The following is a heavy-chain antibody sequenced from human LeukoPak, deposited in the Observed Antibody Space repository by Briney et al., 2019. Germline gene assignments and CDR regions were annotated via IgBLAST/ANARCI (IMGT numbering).Heavy chain of an antibody. CDR1: GGSISSYY. V-gene: IGHV4-4*09. D-gene: IGHD1-7*01. CDR2: IYISGST. Sequence: PSETLSLTCTVSGGSISSYYWSWVRQPPGKGLEWIGDIYISGSTNYKPSLKSRGTISVETSKNQFSLTLTSVTAADAAVYYCARFNWNFNWFDPWGQGTLVTVSS. CDR3: ARFNWNFNWFDP. J-gene: IGHJ5*02.